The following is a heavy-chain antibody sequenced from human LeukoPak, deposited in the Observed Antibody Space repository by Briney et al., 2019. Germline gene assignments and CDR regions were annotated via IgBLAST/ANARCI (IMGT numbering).Heavy chain of an antibody. CDR3: ARDRNPFTCSGGSCYSYYGMDV. CDR1: GFTFSSYA. Sequence: RTGRSLRLSCAASGFTFSSYAMHWVRQAPGKGLEWVAVISYDGSNKYYADSVKGRFTISRDNSKNTLYLQMNSLRAEDTAVYYCARDRNPFTCSGGSCYSYYGMDVWGQGTTVTVSS. D-gene: IGHD2-15*01. J-gene: IGHJ6*02. V-gene: IGHV3-30-3*01. CDR2: ISYDGSNK.